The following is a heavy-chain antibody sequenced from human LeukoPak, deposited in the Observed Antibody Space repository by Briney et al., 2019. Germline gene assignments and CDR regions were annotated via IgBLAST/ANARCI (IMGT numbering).Heavy chain of an antibody. D-gene: IGHD3-10*01. V-gene: IGHV1-69*05. CDR3: ARGILRGSYYYYYMDV. CDR1: GGTFISYA. J-gene: IGHJ6*03. CDR2: IIPIFGTA. Sequence: ASVKVSCKASGGTFISYAISWVRQAPGQGLEWMGGIIPIFGTANYAQKFQGRVTITTDESTSTAYMELSSLRSEDTAVYYCARGILRGSYYYYYMDVWGKGTTVTVSS.